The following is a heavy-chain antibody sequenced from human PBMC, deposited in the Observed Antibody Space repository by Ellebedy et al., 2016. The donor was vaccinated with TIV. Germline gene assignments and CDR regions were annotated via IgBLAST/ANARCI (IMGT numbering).Heavy chain of an antibody. CDR2: IYSGGNT. CDR1: GFIVSSCD. J-gene: IGHJ4*02. CDR3: APLSRWSILS. Sequence: GESLKISCAASGFIVSSCDMTWVRQAPGKGLEWVSIIYSGGNTYYVYSVKGRFTLSRDNSKNTLYLQMNSLGAEDTAVYYCAPLSRWSILSWGQGTLVTVSP. V-gene: IGHV3-53*01. D-gene: IGHD4-23*01.